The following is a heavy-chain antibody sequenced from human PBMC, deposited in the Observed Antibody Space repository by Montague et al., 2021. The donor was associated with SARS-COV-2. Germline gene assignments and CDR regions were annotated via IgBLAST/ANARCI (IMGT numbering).Heavy chain of an antibody. CDR3: ARAHSGSWAHLDN. CDR2: IYTSGTT. V-gene: IGHV4-4*08. CDR1: GGSISSYY. D-gene: IGHD5-12*01. Sequence: SETLSLTCTVSGGSISSYYWSWIRQPPGKGLEWIGRIYTSGTTDXSFSLKSRVTISVDTSKNQFSLKLTSVTAADTAVYYCARAHSGSWAHLDNWGQGSLVTVSS. J-gene: IGHJ4*02.